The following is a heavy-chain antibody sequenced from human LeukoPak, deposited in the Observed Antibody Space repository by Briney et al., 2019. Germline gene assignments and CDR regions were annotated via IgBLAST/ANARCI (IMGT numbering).Heavy chain of an antibody. CDR1: GYTFTSYG. Sequence: ASVKVYCKASGYTFTSYGISWVRQAPGQGLEWMGGIGAYNGNTNYAQKLQGRVTMTTDTSTSTAYMELRSLRSDDTAVYYCARDLGGIVVVPAAMRFDPWGQGTLVTVSS. CDR2: IGAYNGNT. CDR3: ARDLGGIVVVPAAMRFDP. J-gene: IGHJ5*02. V-gene: IGHV1-18*01. D-gene: IGHD2-2*01.